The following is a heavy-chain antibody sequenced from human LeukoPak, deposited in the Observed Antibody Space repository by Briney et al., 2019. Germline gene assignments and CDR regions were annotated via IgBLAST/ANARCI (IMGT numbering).Heavy chain of an antibody. CDR2: IKHGGST. J-gene: IGHJ4*02. CDR1: GGSFSGYF. V-gene: IGHV4-34*01. Sequence: SETLSLTCAVYGGSFSGYFWSWVRQPPGKGPEWIGEIKHGGSTRYHPSLKSRVTISVDTSKSQFSLRLTSVTAADTAVYYCALLAPPEPPHYSDSSGYYMDYWGQGTVVTVSS. D-gene: IGHD3-22*01. CDR3: ALLAPPEPPHYSDSSGYYMDY.